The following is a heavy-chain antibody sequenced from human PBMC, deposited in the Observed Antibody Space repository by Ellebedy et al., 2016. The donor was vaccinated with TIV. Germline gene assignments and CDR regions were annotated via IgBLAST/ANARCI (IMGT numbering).Heavy chain of an antibody. D-gene: IGHD6-13*01. J-gene: IGHJ3*02. CDR1: GFTFRNYA. Sequence: PGGSLRLSCAASGFTFRNYAMHWVRQAPGKGLEWLAVIWYDGSDQYYADSVKGRCTISRDNSKNMLYLQMNSLRAEDTAVYYCAKETLAAAADVNAFDIWGQGTMVTVSS. CDR3: AKETLAAAADVNAFDI. CDR2: IWYDGSDQ. V-gene: IGHV3-33*06.